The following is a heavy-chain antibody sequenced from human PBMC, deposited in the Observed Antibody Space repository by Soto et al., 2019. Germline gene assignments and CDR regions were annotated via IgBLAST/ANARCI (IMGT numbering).Heavy chain of an antibody. CDR2: ISGSGINS. CDR3: ATDGDLGGGWYEGWLDA. V-gene: IGHV3-23*01. J-gene: IGHJ5*02. D-gene: IGHD6-19*01. CDR1: GFIFSNYA. Sequence: EVQLLESGGGLVQPGGSLRLSCAASGFIFSNYAMTWVRQAPGKGLEWVSAISGSGINSYSADSVKGRFTVSRDNSKNALYLQMTSLRAEGTAVYYCATDGDLGGGWYEGWLDAWGQGTVVTVSS.